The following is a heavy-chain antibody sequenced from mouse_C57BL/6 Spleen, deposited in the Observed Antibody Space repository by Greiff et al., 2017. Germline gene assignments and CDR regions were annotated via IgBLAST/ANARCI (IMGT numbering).Heavy chain of an antibody. D-gene: IGHD1-1*01. CDR2: IYPGDGDT. V-gene: IGHV1-80*01. CDR3: ARGYGSSSFDY. Sequence: QVQLQQPGAELVRPGSSVKISCKASGYAFSSYWMNWVKQRPGKGLEWIGQIYPGDGDTNYNGKFKGKATLTADKSSSTAYMQLSSLTSEDSAVYFCARGYGSSSFDYWGQGTTLTVSS. J-gene: IGHJ2*01. CDR1: GYAFSSYW.